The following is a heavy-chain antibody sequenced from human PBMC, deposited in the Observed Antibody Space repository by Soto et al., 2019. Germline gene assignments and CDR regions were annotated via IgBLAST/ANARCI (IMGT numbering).Heavy chain of an antibody. J-gene: IGHJ5*02. CDR2: IIPNFGPA. V-gene: IGHV1-69*01. Sequence: QMQLVQSGPEVKESGSSVKVSCKSSGGAFNNYAITWVRQAPGQGLEWMGGIIPNFGPAKYSPKFQGRLTITADESTSTGYMELSGLGSEDTAFYFCARSSGGTSGRWFRWFDPWGQGTLVSVSS. CDR3: ARSSGGTSGRWFRWFDP. D-gene: IGHD2-15*01. CDR1: GGAFNNYA.